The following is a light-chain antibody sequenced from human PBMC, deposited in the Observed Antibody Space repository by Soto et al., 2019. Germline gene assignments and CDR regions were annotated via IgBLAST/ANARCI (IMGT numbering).Light chain of an antibody. V-gene: IGKV1-5*01. CDR2: XPT. CDR1: KIMSCX. J-gene: IGKJ1*01. CDR3: RPHTSYS. Sequence: DIQMTQSPSTLSAPVGDRVSITCRASKIMSCXXXXXXXTPXXXPXAXXXXPTNRKXGVPSRLGASGSGTELPLTISSLQTDDFPTYYRRPHTSYSFGQGAKV.